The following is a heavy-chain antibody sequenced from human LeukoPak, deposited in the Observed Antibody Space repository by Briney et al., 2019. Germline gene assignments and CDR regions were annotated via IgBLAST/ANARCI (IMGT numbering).Heavy chain of an antibody. CDR3: AKDATTSHYGSGSYGFDY. CDR1: GFTFSNAW. D-gene: IGHD3-10*01. V-gene: IGHV3-23*01. Sequence: TGGSLRLSCAASGFTFSNAWMSWVRQAPGKGLEWVSAISGSGGSTDYADSVKGRFTISRDNSKDTLYLQMNSLRVEDTAVYYCAKDATTSHYGSGSYGFDYWGQGTLVTVSS. J-gene: IGHJ4*02. CDR2: ISGSGGST.